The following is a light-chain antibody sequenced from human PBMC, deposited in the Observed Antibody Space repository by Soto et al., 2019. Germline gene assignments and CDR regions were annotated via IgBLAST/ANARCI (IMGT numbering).Light chain of an antibody. V-gene: IGKV3-20*01. J-gene: IGKJ4*01. CDR3: HQYGAAPLT. Sequence: EIGLTQSPGTLSLSPGDRAPLFCRARQCAPSSGLAWYQQKPGQAPRLLIYDVSSRATGIPDRFSGSESGTEFTLTISRLEPEGLAVYYCHQYGAAPLTFGGGTKV. CDR2: DVS. CDR1: QCAPSSG.